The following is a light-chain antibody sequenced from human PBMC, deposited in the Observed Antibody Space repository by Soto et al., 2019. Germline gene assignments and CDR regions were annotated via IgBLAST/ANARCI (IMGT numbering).Light chain of an antibody. Sequence: QSVLTQPASVSGSPGQSITISCTGTSSDVGGSKYVSWYQQHPGQAPKLMIYDVSNRPSGISDRFSGSKSGYTASLTISGLQTEDEADYYCSSYGGSSSALSVFGNGTKVTVL. CDR1: SSDVGGSKY. CDR3: SSYGGSSSALSV. V-gene: IGLV2-14*03. CDR2: DVS. J-gene: IGLJ1*01.